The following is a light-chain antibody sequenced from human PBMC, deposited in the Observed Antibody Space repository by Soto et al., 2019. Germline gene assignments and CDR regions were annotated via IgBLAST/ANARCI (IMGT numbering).Light chain of an antibody. CDR3: QQYYATPLT. Sequence: DIVMTQSPDSLAVSLGERATINCKSSQSLLYSSNNKNYLAWYQQKPGQPPELLISWASTRESGLPDRFSVSGSGTDFTLTISSLQAEDVAVYYCQQYYATPLTFGGGTKVEIK. J-gene: IGKJ4*01. CDR1: QSLLYSSNNKNY. CDR2: WAS. V-gene: IGKV4-1*01.